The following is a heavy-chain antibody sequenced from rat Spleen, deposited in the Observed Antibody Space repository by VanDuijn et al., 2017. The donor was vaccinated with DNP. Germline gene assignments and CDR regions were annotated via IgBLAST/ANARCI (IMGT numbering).Heavy chain of an antibody. D-gene: IGHD3-1*01. CDR1: GFSLSSYT. CDR2: VQSGGST. V-gene: IGHV2-15*01. J-gene: IGHJ4*01. CDR3: ARALATVAPTGAMDA. Sequence: QVQLKESGPGLVQPSQTLSLTCSVSGFSLSSYTVSWVRQPPGKGLEWMGRVQSGGSTDYNSGLKSRLSISRDTSKSQVFLKMNSVQTEDTAMYFCARALATVAPTGAMDAWGQGTSVTVSS.